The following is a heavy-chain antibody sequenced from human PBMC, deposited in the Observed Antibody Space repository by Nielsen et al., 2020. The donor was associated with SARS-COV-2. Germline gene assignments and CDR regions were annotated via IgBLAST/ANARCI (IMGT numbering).Heavy chain of an antibody. CDR1: GFTFNSYT. V-gene: IGHV3-21*01. J-gene: IGHJ4*02. CDR2: ITGSSRYI. Sequence: GGSLRLSCAASGFTFNSYTMNWVRQAPGKGLEWVSSITGSSRYIYSADSVKGRFTISRDSAKNSVFLQMNSLRAEDTAVYYCARGGYCTAGTCYHDYWGRGTLVTVSS. D-gene: IGHD2-15*01. CDR3: ARGGYCTAGTCYHDY.